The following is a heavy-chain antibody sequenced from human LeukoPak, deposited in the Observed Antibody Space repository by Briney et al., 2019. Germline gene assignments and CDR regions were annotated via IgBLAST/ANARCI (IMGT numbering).Heavy chain of an antibody. CDR1: GFTFSNYA. J-gene: IGHJ4*02. CDR2: FTGSGGST. D-gene: IGHD2-15*01. V-gene: IGHV3-23*01. CDR3: AKGSRSGGSYYFDY. Sequence: PGGSLRLSCAASGFTFSNYAVGWVSRAPGKGLEWVSTFTGSGGSTYYADSVKGRFTISRDNSKNTLYLQMNSLRAEDTAVYYCAKGSRSGGSYYFDYWGQGTLVTVSS.